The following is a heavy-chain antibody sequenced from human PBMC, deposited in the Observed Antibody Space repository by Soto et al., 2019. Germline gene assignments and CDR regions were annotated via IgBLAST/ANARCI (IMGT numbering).Heavy chain of an antibody. Sequence: QVQLQESGPGLVKPSEALSLTCTVSGASISSFYWAWIRQTPGKGLEWIGYVYYTGTTNYNPSLTSRVIISVAMSKTQFSLELSSVTAADTAVYYCARFHSYDTTGLPGDFWGQGTLVTVAS. CDR3: ARFHSYDTTGLPGDF. D-gene: IGHD3-22*01. V-gene: IGHV4-59*01. J-gene: IGHJ4*02. CDR1: GASISSFY. CDR2: VYYTGTT.